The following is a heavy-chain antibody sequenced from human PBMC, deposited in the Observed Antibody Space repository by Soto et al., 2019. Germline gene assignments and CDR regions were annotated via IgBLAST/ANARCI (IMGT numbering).Heavy chain of an antibody. CDR1: GFTFSNYA. D-gene: IGHD3-10*01. V-gene: IGHV3-23*01. Sequence: VQLLESGGGLVQPGGSLRLSCAASGFTFSNYAMSWVRQAPGKGLEWVSGIGGGGDDTYYADSVKGRFIISRDNAINSLYLQMSRLRAEDTAVYFCVTGDHADYWGQGTLVTVSS. CDR2: IGGGGDDT. J-gene: IGHJ4*02. CDR3: VTGDHADY.